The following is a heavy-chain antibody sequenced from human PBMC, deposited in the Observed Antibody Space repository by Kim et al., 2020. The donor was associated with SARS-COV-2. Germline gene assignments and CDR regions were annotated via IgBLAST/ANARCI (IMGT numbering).Heavy chain of an antibody. V-gene: IGHV4-59*08. Sequence: SETLSLTCTVSGGSISGYYWSWIRQTPGKGLEWIGYIYYSGSTNYNPSLKSRVTISVDTSKNQFSLKLSSGTAADTAVYYCARIIDGEYFDYWGQGNLVT. CDR1: GGSISGYY. CDR2: IYYSGST. J-gene: IGHJ4*02. D-gene: IGHD3-10*01. CDR3: ARIIDGEYFDY.